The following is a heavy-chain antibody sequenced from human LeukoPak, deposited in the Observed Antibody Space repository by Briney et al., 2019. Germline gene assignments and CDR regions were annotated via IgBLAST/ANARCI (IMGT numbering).Heavy chain of an antibody. CDR3: HFKYCSSSTCFYYFDY. J-gene: IGHJ4*02. CDR1: GGSISSSSHY. Sequence: SETLSLTCTVSGGSISSSSHYWGWIRQPPGKGLEWIGSIYYSGITYYNPSLRSRVTISVDTSRNQFSLKLSSVTATDTAVYYCHFKYCSSSTCFYYFDYWGQGTLVTVSS. V-gene: IGHV4-39*01. D-gene: IGHD2-2*01. CDR2: IYYSGIT.